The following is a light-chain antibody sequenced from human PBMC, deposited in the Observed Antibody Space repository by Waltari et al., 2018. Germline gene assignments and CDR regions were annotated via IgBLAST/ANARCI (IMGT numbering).Light chain of an antibody. J-gene: IGKJ4*01. V-gene: IGKV1-6*01. CDR2: GAY. CDR1: QGIGND. Sequence: AIQMTQSPSSLSASVGDRVTIGCRASQGIGNDLAWYQQKPGKAPNLLIYGAYNLENDVTSRFSGSGSGTDFTLTISSLQAEDFATYYCLQDYRYPFTFGGGTKVEI. CDR3: LQDYRYPFT.